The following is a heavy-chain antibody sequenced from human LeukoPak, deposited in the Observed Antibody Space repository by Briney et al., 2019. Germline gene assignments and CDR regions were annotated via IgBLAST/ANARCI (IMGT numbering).Heavy chain of an antibody. J-gene: IGHJ5*02. D-gene: IGHD2-2*02. CDR2: INPNSGGT. Sequence: VASVKVSCKAFGYTFTGYYMHWVRQAPGQGLEWMGRINPNSGGTNYAQKFQGRVTMTRDTSISTAYMELSRLRSDDTAAYYCAREGPIVVVPAAIYNWFDPWGQGTLVTVSS. V-gene: IGHV1-2*06. CDR3: AREGPIVVVPAAIYNWFDP. CDR1: GYTFTGYY.